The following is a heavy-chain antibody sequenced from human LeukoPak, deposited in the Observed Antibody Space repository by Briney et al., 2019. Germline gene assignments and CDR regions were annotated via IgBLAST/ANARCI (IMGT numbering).Heavy chain of an antibody. V-gene: IGHV3-7*01. Sequence: GGSLRLSCAASGFTFSSYWMSWVRQAPGKGLEWVANIKQDGSEKYYVDSVKGRFTISRDNAKNSLYLQMNSLRAEDTAVYYCARDYCSSTSCYPPQFDPWGQGTPVTVSS. CDR1: GFTFSSYW. CDR3: ARDYCSSTSCYPPQFDP. D-gene: IGHD2-2*01. CDR2: IKQDGSEK. J-gene: IGHJ5*02.